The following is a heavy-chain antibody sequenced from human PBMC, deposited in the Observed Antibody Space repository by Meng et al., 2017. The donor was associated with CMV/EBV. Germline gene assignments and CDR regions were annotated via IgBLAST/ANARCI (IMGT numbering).Heavy chain of an antibody. J-gene: IGHJ4*02. V-gene: IGHV4-34*01. CDR3: ARRGRWEPTPDY. CDR2: INHSGST. Sequence: SETLSLTCAVYGGSFSGYYWSWIRQPPGKGLEWIGEINHSGSTNYNPSLKSRVTISVDTSKNQFSLKLNSVTAADTAVYYCARRGRWEPTPDYWGQGTLVTVSS. CDR1: GGSFSGYY. D-gene: IGHD1-26*01.